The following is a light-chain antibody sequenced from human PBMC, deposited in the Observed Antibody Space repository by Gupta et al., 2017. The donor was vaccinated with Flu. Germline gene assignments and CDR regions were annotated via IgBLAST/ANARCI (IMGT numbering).Light chain of an antibody. CDR3: MIWHSAAWV. CDR2: YKSDSDK. J-gene: IGLJ3*02. V-gene: IGLV5-45*01. CDR1: SDINLATYR. Sequence: PGASASLTCTLRSDINLATYRIYWYQQKPGSPPQFLLRYKSDSDKKQGSGVPSRFSASKEASANAGILLISGLQSEDEADYYCMIWHSAAWVFGGGTKLTVL.